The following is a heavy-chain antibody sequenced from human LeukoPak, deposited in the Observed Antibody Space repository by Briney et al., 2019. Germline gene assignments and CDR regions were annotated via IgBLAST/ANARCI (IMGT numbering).Heavy chain of an antibody. Sequence: SETLSLTCTASGYSISSGYYWGWIRQPPGKGLEWIGSIFHSGTTYYNPSLKSPVTISVDTSKNQCSLRLSSVTAADTAVYYCARSGGALQVFDIWGQGTVVTVSS. CDR2: IFHSGTT. CDR3: ARSGGALQVFDI. J-gene: IGHJ3*02. D-gene: IGHD3-16*01. V-gene: IGHV4-38-2*02. CDR1: GYSISSGYY.